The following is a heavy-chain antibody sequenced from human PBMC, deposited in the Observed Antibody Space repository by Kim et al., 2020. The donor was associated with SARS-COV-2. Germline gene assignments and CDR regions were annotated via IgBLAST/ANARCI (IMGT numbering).Heavy chain of an antibody. CDR3: ANGVTTLGYYYGMDV. V-gene: IGHV3-33*03. J-gene: IGHJ6*02. D-gene: IGHD4-17*01. Sequence: DSVKCRFTISRDKSKNTLYLQMNSLRAEDTAVYYCANGVTTLGYYYGMDVWGQGTTVTVSS.